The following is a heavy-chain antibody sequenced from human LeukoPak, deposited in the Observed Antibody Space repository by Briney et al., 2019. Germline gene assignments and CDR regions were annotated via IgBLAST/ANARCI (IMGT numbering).Heavy chain of an antibody. J-gene: IGHJ4*02. V-gene: IGHV3-23*01. CDR2: MSGTGGST. D-gene: IGHD2/OR15-2a*01. CDR1: GFTFSSYA. CDR3: AKVGILLGGTPFDY. Sequence: LPWGSLRLSCAASGFTFSSYAMSWVRQAPGKGLEWVSAMSGTGGSTYYADSVKGRFTISRDYSKNTLYLQMNSLRADDTAVYYCAKVGILLGGTPFDYWGQGTLVTVSS.